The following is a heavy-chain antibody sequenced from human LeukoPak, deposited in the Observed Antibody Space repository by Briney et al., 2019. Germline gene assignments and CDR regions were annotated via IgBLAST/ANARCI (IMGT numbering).Heavy chain of an antibody. Sequence: PGGSLRLSCAASGFTFSDYWMSWVRQAPGKGLEWVANIKGDGSAKYYVASVEGRFTVSRDNADNSLHLQMYSLRAEDTAVYYCLRDYGGSWGPGTLVAASS. CDR1: GFTFSDYW. CDR2: IKGDGSAK. CDR3: LRDYGGS. D-gene: IGHD4-23*01. J-gene: IGHJ4*02. V-gene: IGHV3-7*04.